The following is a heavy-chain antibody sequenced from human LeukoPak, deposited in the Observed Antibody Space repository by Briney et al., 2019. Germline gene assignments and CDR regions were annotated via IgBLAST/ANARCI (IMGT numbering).Heavy chain of an antibody. D-gene: IGHD3-22*01. CDR3: AREVGGVVVVG. V-gene: IGHV3-30*02. J-gene: IGHJ4*02. Sequence: GGSLRLSCAASGFTFSSYGMHWVRQAPGKGLEWVAFIRYDASNKYSIDSVKGRFTISRDNSKNTLYLQMNSLRAEDTAVYYCAREVGGVVVVGGGQGTLVTVSS. CDR2: IRYDASNK. CDR1: GFTFSSYG.